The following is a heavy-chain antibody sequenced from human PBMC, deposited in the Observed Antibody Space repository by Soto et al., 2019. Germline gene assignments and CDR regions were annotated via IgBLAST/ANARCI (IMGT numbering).Heavy chain of an antibody. D-gene: IGHD6-19*01. CDR3: ARDRGLGSDTSGYYVVGLVY. J-gene: IGHJ4*02. V-gene: IGHV1-46*01. CDR2: INPNGGST. Sequence: ASVKVSCKASGYTFTSHYIHWVRQAPGQGLEWMGIINPNGGSTSYAQKFQGRVTMTSDTSTSTVYMDLSNLKPDDTAVYYCARDRGLGSDTSGYYVVGLVYWGQGTLVTVSS. CDR1: GYTFTSHY.